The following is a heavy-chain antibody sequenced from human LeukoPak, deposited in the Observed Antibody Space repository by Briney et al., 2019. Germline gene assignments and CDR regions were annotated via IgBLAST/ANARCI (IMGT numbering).Heavy chain of an antibody. CDR1: GYTFTGYY. J-gene: IGHJ4*02. V-gene: IGHV1-2*02. D-gene: IGHD2-2*02. Sequence: ASVKVSCKASGYTFTGYYMHWVRQAPGQGLEWMGWINPNSGGTNYAQKFQGRVTMTRDTSISTAYMELSRLRSDDTAVYYCARVYCSSTSCYKMSYDFDYWGQGTLVTVSS. CDR2: INPNSGGT. CDR3: ARVYCSSTSCYKMSYDFDY.